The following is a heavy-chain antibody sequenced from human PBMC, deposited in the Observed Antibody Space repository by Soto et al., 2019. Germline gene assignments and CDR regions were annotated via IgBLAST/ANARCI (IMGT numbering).Heavy chain of an antibody. Sequence: QVQLVQSGAEVKKPGSSVKVSCKASGGTFSSYAISWVRQAPGQGIEWMGGIIPIFGTANYAQKFQGRVTITADESTSTAYMEMSSLRSEDTAVYYCARWVIVPAATHPYFDYWGQGTLVTVSS. V-gene: IGHV1-69*01. D-gene: IGHD2-2*01. CDR2: IIPIFGTA. CDR1: GGTFSSYA. J-gene: IGHJ4*02. CDR3: ARWVIVPAATHPYFDY.